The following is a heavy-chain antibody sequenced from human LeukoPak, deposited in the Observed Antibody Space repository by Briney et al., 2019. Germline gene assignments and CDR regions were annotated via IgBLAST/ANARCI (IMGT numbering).Heavy chain of an antibody. D-gene: IGHD6-19*01. CDR1: GGSISSEY. CDR2: IYYRGST. J-gene: IGHJ3*02. CDR3: ARERGTLAVAGDAVDI. V-gene: IGHV4-59*01. Sequence: SETLSLTCTVSGGSISSEYWSWIRQPPGKGLEWIGYIYYRGSTNYNPSLKSRVTISVDTSKNQFSLKLSSVTAADTAVYYCARERGTLAVAGDAVDIWGQGTMVTVSS.